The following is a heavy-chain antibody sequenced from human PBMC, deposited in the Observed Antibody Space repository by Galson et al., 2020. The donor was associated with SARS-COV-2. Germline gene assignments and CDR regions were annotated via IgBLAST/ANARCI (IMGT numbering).Heavy chain of an antibody. CDR2: INPSGGRT. CDR1: GYTFTSYY. CDR3: ASEYYYDSSGYHYYGMDV. J-gene: IGHJ6*02. D-gene: IGHD3-22*01. V-gene: IGHV1-46*01. Sequence: GESLKISCKASGYTFTSYYMHWVRQAPGQGLEWMGIINPSGGRTSYAQKFQGRVTMTRDTSTSTVYMELRSLRSEDTAVYYCASEYYYDSSGYHYYGMDVWGQGTTVTVSS.